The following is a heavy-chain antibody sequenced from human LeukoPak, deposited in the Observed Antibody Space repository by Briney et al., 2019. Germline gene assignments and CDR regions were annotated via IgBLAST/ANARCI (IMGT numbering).Heavy chain of an antibody. CDR2: IYYSGST. V-gene: IGHV4-59*08. J-gene: IGHJ4*02. CDR3: ARHLGSTAFDY. CDR1: GDSISTYH. Sequence: SETLSLTCTVSGDSISTYHWSWIRQPPGKGLEWIGYIYYSGSTNYNPSLKNRVTISVDTSKNQVSLELSSVTAADTALYYCARHLGSTAFDYWGQGTLVTVSS. D-gene: IGHD3-16*01.